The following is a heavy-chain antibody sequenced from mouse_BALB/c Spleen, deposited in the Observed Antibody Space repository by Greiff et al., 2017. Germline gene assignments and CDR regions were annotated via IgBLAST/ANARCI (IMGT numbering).Heavy chain of an antibody. V-gene: IGHV6-6*02. CDR3: TPTVVAPSDY. D-gene: IGHD1-1*01. J-gene: IGHJ2*01. CDR1: GFTFSNYW. Sequence: DVMLVESGGGLVQPGGSMKLSCVASGFTFSNYWMNWVRQSPEKGLEWVAEIRLKSNNYATHYAESVKGRFTISRDDSKSSVYLQMNNLRAEDTGIYYCTPTVVAPSDYWGQGTTLTVSS. CDR2: IRLKSNNYAT.